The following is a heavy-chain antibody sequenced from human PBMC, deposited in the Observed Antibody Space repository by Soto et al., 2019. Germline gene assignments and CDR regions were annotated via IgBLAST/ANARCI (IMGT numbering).Heavy chain of an antibody. V-gene: IGHV3-74*01. D-gene: IGHD6-13*01. J-gene: IGHJ4*02. CDR1: GFTFISSW. CDR2: INSDGSST. Sequence: GGSLRLSFAASGFTFISSWMHWVRQAPGKGLVWVSRINSDGSSTSYADSVKGRFTISRDNAKNTLYLQMNSLRAEDTAVYYCARGIAAAGTCDYWGQGTLVTVSS. CDR3: ARGIAAAGTCDY.